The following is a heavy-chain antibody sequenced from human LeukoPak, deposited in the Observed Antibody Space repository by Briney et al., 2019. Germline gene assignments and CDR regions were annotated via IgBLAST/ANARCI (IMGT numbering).Heavy chain of an antibody. CDR1: GSSISCLY. V-gene: IGHV4-59*08. Sequence: SETLSLTCSVSGSSISCLYWSWIRQPPGKGLEWIGYIYYTGSTNYNPSLKSRVTIFVDTSKNQFSLRLSSVTAADTAVYYCARHRAYSSSSPFDYWGQGTLVTVSS. D-gene: IGHD6-6*01. CDR2: IYYTGST. J-gene: IGHJ4*02. CDR3: ARHRAYSSSSPFDY.